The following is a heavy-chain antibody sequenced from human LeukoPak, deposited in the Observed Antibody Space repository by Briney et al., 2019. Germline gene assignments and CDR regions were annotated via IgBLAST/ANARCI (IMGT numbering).Heavy chain of an antibody. CDR1: AYTFTSYA. CDR2: INAGNGNT. Sequence: AASVKVSCKASAYTFTSYAMHWVRQAPGQRLEWMGWINAGNGNTKYSQKFQGRVTITRDTSASTAYMELSSLRSEDTAVYYCARDTAWGSSGLDYWGQGTLVTVSS. V-gene: IGHV1-3*01. D-gene: IGHD3-22*01. J-gene: IGHJ4*02. CDR3: ARDTAWGSSGLDY.